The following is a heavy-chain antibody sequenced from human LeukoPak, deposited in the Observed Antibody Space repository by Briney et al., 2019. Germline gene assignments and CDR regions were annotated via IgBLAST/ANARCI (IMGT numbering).Heavy chain of an antibody. CDR3: ARVEAVAGTRYFQH. Sequence: SETLSLTCTVSGGSISSYYWSWLRQPPGKGLEWIGYIYYSVSTNYNPTLKSRVTISVDTSKNQFSLKLSSVTAADTAVYYCARVEAVAGTRYFQHWGQGTLVTVSS. CDR2: IYYSVST. D-gene: IGHD6-19*01. V-gene: IGHV4-59*01. CDR1: GGSISSYY. J-gene: IGHJ1*01.